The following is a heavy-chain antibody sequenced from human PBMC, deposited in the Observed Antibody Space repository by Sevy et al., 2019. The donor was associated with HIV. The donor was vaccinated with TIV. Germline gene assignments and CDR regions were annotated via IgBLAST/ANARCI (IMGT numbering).Heavy chain of an antibody. CDR1: GGSFSGYY. D-gene: IGHD2-2*01. V-gene: IGHV4-34*01. CDR2: INHSGST. CDR3: ARHCGGTSCSHAFDI. J-gene: IGHJ3*02. Sequence: SESLSLTCAVYGGSFSGYYWSWIRRPPGKGLEWIGEINHSGSTNYNPSLKSRVTISVDTSKNQFSLKLSSVTAADTAVYYCARHCGGTSCSHAFDIWGQGTMVTVSS.